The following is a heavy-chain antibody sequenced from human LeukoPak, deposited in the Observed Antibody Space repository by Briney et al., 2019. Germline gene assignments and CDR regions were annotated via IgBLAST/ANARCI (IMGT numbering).Heavy chain of an antibody. CDR3: ARDRGGTDDFWSGYYTGYFDY. Sequence: PGGSLRLSCAASGFTFSNYNMNWVRQAPGKGLEWVSYISSSSSTIYYADSVKGRFTISRDNAKNSLYLQMNSLRVEDTAVFYCARDRGGTDDFWSGYYTGYFDYWGRGTLVTVSS. J-gene: IGHJ4*02. CDR2: ISSSSSTI. CDR1: GFTFSNYN. V-gene: IGHV3-48*01. D-gene: IGHD3-3*01.